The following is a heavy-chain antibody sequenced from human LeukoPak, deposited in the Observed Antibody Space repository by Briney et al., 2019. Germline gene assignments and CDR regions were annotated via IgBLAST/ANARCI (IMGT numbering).Heavy chain of an antibody. Sequence: GSLRLSCAASGFTFSSHGMHWVRQAPGKGLEWLAVIWYDGNKKYYADSVKGRFTISRDNSKSTLDLQMDSLRAEDSAVYYCAKGRYTGTSFFDYWGQGTLVTVSS. CDR3: AKGRYTGTSFFDY. CDR1: GFTFSSHG. D-gene: IGHD3-16*02. V-gene: IGHV3-33*06. J-gene: IGHJ4*02. CDR2: IWYDGNKK.